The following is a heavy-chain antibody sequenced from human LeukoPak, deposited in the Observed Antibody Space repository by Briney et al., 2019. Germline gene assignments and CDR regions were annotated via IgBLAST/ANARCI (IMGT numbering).Heavy chain of an antibody. V-gene: IGHV1-69*04. CDR1: GGTFSSYA. CDR3: ARDHVAAGTPNWFDP. D-gene: IGHD6-13*01. CDR2: IIPILGIA. Sequence: SVKVSCKASGGTFSSYAISWVRQAPGQGLEWMGRIIPILGIANYAQKFQGRITITADKSTSTAYMELSSLRSEDTAVYYCARDHVAAGTPNWFDPWGQGTLVTVSS. J-gene: IGHJ5*02.